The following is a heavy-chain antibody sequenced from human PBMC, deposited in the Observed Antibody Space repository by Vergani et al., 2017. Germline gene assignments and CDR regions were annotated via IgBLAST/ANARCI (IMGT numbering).Heavy chain of an antibody. D-gene: IGHD3-9*01. J-gene: IGHJ6*02. Sequence: QVQLEESGPGLVKPSETLSLTCTVSGGSFNTYYWSWIRQSPGTGLEWIGYIYSTGSTNYNPSLNSRVTMSVDTSKNQFSLTLRSVTAADTAVYFCARVMYRDEAATGYRLEGMDIWGQGTTVTISS. CDR1: GGSFNTYY. V-gene: IGHV4-59*13. CDR2: IYSTGST. CDR3: ARVMYRDEAATGYRLEGMDI.